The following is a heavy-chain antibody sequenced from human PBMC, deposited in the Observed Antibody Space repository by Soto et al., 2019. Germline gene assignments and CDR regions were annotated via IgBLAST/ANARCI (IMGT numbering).Heavy chain of an antibody. CDR3: ARVMYYYDSSGYPY. CDR1: GFTFSSYS. D-gene: IGHD3-22*01. V-gene: IGHV3-21*01. CDR2: ISSSSSYI. J-gene: IGHJ4*02. Sequence: EVQLVESGGGLVKPEGSLRLSCAASGFTFSSYSMNWVRQAPGKGLEWVSSISSSSSYIYYADSVKGRFTISRDNAKNSLYLQMNSLRAEDTAVYYCARVMYYYDSSGYPYWGQGTLVTVSS.